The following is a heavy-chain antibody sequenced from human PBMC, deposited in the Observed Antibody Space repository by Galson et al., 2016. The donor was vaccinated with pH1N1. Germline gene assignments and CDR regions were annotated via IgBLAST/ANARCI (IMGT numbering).Heavy chain of an antibody. D-gene: IGHD2-2*03. V-gene: IGHV1-2*06. J-gene: IGHJ5*02. CDR1: GFTFSGYF. CDR2: ISPSRGDT. CDR3: ARGPLMDIVIVATNVRSGNWFHD. Sequence: SVKVSCKASGFTFSGYFIHWVRQAPGQGLEWMGRISPSRGDTDYAQKFQGRVTMTGDTSTTAHMELSRLTSNDTATYYCARGPLMDIVIVATNVRSGNWFHDWGQTGLVIVSS.